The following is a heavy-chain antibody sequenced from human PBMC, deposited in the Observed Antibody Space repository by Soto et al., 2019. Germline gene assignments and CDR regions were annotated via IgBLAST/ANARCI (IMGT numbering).Heavy chain of an antibody. J-gene: IGHJ4*02. CDR3: ARQAVGCSGGSCFPDF. CDR1: GYSFSTNW. V-gene: IGHV5-51*01. D-gene: IGHD2-15*01. CDR2: IYPGDSDT. Sequence: GESLKISCQGSGYSFSTNWIGWVRQMPGKGLEWMGVIYPGDSDTRYNPSFQGQVTISADKSISTAFLQWNSLKASDTAMYYCARQAVGCSGGSCFPDFWGQGTLVTVSS.